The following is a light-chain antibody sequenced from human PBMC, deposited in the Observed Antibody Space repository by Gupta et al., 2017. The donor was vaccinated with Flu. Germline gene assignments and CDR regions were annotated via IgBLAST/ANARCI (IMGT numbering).Light chain of an antibody. CDR2: EVT. J-gene: IGLJ1*01. V-gene: IGLV2-23*02. CDR1: NSDIGNSNL. Sequence: TNSDIGNSNLVSWYQQHPGKAPKLMIYEVTKRPSGVSDRFSGSKAGNTASLTITGLQPEDEAEYYCCSFEGRSTYIFGGGTKVSVL. CDR3: CSFEGRSTYI.